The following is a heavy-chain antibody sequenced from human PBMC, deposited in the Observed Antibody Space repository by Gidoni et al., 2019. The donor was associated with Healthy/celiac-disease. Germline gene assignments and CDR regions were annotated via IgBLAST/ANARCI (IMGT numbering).Heavy chain of an antibody. CDR2: IYYSGST. CDR3: ARGQIKWELLAWFDP. V-gene: IGHV4-31*03. D-gene: IGHD1-26*01. J-gene: IGHJ5*02. CDR1: GGSISSGGYY. Sequence: QVQLQESGPGLVKPSQTLSLTCTVSGGSISSGGYYWSWIRQHPGKGLEWIGYIYYSGSTYYNPSLKSRVTISVDTSKNQFSLKLSPVTAADTAVYYCARGQIKWELLAWFDPWGQGTLVTVSS.